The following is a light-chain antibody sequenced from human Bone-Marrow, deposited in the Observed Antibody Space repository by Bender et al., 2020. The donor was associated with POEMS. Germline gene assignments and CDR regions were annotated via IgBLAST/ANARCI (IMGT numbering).Light chain of an antibody. Sequence: QSVLTQPPSASGPPGQRVTISCSGSSSNIGTNPVNWYQQPPGTAPKLLIYINNHRPSGVPDRFSGSKSGTSASLAISGLQSEEEADYYCAAWEDSLNGWVFGGGTKLTVL. V-gene: IGLV1-44*01. CDR1: SSNIGTNP. J-gene: IGLJ3*02. CDR2: INN. CDR3: AAWEDSLNGWV.